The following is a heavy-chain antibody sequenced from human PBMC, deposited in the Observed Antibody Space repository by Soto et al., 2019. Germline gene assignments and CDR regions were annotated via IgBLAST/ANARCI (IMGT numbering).Heavy chain of an antibody. Sequence: GSSVKVSCKAPRDAFTNYAINWVRQALGQRLQWMGAITPRFSTTTYAQKFQGKVTFTADESSNTAYMQLSSLRSADTAFYYCARVERGDTKMIMAWFGSRAQRILLTV. D-gene: IGHD5-18*01. CDR1: RDAFTNYA. CDR2: ITPRFSTT. V-gene: IGHV1-69*13. J-gene: IGHJ5*01. CDR3: ARVERGDTKMIMAWFGS.